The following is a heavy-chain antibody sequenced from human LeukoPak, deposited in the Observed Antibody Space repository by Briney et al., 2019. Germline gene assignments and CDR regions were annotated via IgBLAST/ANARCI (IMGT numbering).Heavy chain of an antibody. D-gene: IGHD1-26*01. CDR3: ASHWELRY. V-gene: IGHV3-53*01. CDR1: GFSVSRNY. J-gene: IGHJ4*02. CDR2: VYSGGST. Sequence: GGSLRLPRAALGFSVSRNYMNGSAQAPGKGLEWVSVVYSGGSTYYADSVKGRFTISRDNSKNTLYLQMNNLRAEDTAVYYCASHWELRYWGQGTLVTVSS.